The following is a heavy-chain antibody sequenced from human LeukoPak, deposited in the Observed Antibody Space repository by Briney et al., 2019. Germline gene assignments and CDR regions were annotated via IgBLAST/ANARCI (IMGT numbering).Heavy chain of an antibody. CDR3: ATSMYSGSYSRVPYAFDI. V-gene: IGHV1-69*05. Sequence: SVKVSCKASEGTFSSYAIGWVRQAPGQGLEWMGGIIPIFGTANYAQKFQGRVTITTDESTSTAYMELSSLRSEDTAVYYCATSMYSGSYSRVPYAFDIWGQGTMVTVSS. J-gene: IGHJ3*02. D-gene: IGHD1-26*01. CDR2: IIPIFGTA. CDR1: EGTFSSYA.